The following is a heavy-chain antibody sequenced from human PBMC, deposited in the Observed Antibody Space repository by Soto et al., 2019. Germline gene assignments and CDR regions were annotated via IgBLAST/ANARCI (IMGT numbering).Heavy chain of an antibody. CDR2: IYYSGST. V-gene: IGHV4-30-4*01. CDR1: GGSISSGDYY. CDR3: AREVAAAGSSSWFDP. D-gene: IGHD6-13*01. J-gene: IGHJ5*02. Sequence: PSETLSLTCTVSGGSISSGDYYWSWIRQPPGKGLEWIGYIYYSGSTYYNPSLKSRVTISVDTSKNQFSLKLSSVTAADTAVYYCAREVAAAGSSSWFDPWGQGTLVTVSS.